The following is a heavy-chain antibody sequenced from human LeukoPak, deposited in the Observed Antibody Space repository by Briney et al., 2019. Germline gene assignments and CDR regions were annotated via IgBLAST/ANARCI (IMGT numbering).Heavy chain of an antibody. D-gene: IGHD2-2*01. CDR3: ARAAWGSTSCYDY. Sequence: SETLSLTCTVSGGSISNYYWSWVRQPPGKGLEWIGYIYYSGSTNYSPSLKSRVTISADTSKNQLSLKLSSVTAADTAVYYCARAAWGSTSCYDYWGQGTLVTVSS. CDR2: IYYSGST. CDR1: GGSISNYY. V-gene: IGHV4-59*01. J-gene: IGHJ4*02.